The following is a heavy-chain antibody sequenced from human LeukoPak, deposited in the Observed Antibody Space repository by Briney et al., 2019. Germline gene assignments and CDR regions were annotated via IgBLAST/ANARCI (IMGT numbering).Heavy chain of an antibody. V-gene: IGHV1-18*01. Sequence: ASVKVSCKASGYTFTSYGISWVRQAPGQGREWMGWISAYNGNTNYAQKLQGRVTMTTDTSTSTAYMELRSLRSDDTAVYYCARVGGQYYYDSSGYYYFDYWGQGTLVTVSS. CDR1: GYTFTSYG. CDR3: ARVGGQYYYDSSGYYYFDY. D-gene: IGHD3-22*01. CDR2: ISAYNGNT. J-gene: IGHJ4*02.